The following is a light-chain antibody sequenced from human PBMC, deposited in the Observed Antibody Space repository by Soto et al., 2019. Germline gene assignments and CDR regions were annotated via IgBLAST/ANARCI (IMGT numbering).Light chain of an antibody. CDR1: SSDVGGYNY. V-gene: IGLV2-14*01. CDR2: EVS. CDR3: SSYTCSSLYV. J-gene: IGLJ1*01. Sequence: QSVLTQPASVSGSPGQSITISCTGTSSDVGGYNYVSWYQQHPGKAPKLMIYEVSNRPSGVSNRFSGSKSGNTASLTISGLQAEDEADYYCSSYTCSSLYVFGTGTKGTVL.